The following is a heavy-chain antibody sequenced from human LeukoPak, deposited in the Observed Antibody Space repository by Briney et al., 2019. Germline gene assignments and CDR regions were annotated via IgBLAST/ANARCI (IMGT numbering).Heavy chain of an antibody. CDR1: GYTFTGYY. V-gene: IGHV1-2*02. J-gene: IGHJ4*02. D-gene: IGHD6-19*01. CDR3: ARGAQGEQWLVPYYFDY. Sequence: RASVKVSCKASGYTFTGYYMHWVRQAPGQGLEWMGWINPNSGGTNYAQKFQGRVTTTRDTSISTAYMELSRLRSDDTAVYYCARGAQGEQWLVPYYFDYWGQGTLVTVSS. CDR2: INPNSGGT.